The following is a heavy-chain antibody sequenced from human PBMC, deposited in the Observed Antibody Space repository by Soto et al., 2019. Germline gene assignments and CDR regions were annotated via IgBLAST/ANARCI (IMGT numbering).Heavy chain of an antibody. CDR2: ISYDGSNK. D-gene: IGHD6-19*01. V-gene: IGHV3-30-3*01. Sequence: QVQLVESGGGVVQPGRSLRLSCAASGFTFSSYAMHWVRQAPGKGLEWVAVISYDGSNKYYADSVKGRFTISRDNSKNALSLQMNRLRAEDTAVYYCARDTTVAGTGDFDYWGQGTLVTVSS. CDR1: GFTFSSYA. J-gene: IGHJ4*02. CDR3: ARDTTVAGTGDFDY.